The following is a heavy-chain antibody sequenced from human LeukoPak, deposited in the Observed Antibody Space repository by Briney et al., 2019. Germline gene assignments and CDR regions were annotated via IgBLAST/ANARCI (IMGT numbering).Heavy chain of an antibody. CDR1: GFTFSSYE. V-gene: IGHV3-48*03. D-gene: IGHD6-13*01. J-gene: IGHJ4*02. CDR2: ISSSGSTI. Sequence: GGSLRLSCAASGFTFSSYEMNWVRQAPGKGLEWVSYISSSGSTIYYADSVKGRFTISRDNAKNSLCLQMNSLRAEDTAVYYCARDPGYSSSYQPQKTAAEGDYWGQGTLVTVSS. CDR3: ARDPGYSSSYQPQKTAAEGDY.